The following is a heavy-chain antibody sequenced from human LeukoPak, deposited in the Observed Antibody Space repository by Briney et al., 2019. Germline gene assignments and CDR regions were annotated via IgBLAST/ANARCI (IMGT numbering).Heavy chain of an antibody. J-gene: IGHJ6*03. CDR2: IKQDGSEK. CDR3: ARIPAVGDYYNIDV. D-gene: IGHD3-10*01. CDR1: GFTFSAYW. V-gene: IGHV3-7*01. Sequence: GGSLRLSCAASGFTFSAYWMSWVRQAPGKGLEWVANIKQDGSEKYYVGSVKGRFTIFRDNAKKSLYLQMNSLRAEDTAVYYCARIPAVGDYYNIDVWGKGTTVTVSS.